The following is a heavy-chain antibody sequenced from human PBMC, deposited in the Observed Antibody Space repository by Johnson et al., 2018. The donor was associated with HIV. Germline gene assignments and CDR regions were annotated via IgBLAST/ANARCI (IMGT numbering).Heavy chain of an antibody. CDR1: GFTFSSYG. V-gene: IGHV3-30*03. Sequence: QVQLVESGGGVVQPGRSLRLSCAASGFTFSSYGMHWVRQAPGKGLEWVSVISYDGSNKNYADSVKGRFTISRDNAKNSLYLQMNSLRAEDTAVYYCARDQSEVDAFDIWGQGTMVTVSS. J-gene: IGHJ3*02. CDR3: ARDQSEVDAFDI. CDR2: ISYDGSNK.